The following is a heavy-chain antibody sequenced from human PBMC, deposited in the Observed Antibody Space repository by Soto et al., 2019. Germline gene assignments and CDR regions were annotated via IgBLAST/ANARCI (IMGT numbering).Heavy chain of an antibody. CDR2: VSPNSGNT. Sequence: ASVKVSCKASGYASSTYDITWVRQVLGQGLEWMGWVSPNSGNTGYAQKFQGRVTMTRDTSISTVYMELSNLNSEDTALYYCERGLPKTNERDSWGQGTLVTVS. CDR1: GYASSTYD. J-gene: IGHJ4*02. D-gene: IGHD6-25*01. V-gene: IGHV1-8*01. CDR3: ERGLPKTNERDS.